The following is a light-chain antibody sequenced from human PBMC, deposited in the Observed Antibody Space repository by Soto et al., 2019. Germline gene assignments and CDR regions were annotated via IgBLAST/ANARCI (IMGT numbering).Light chain of an antibody. CDR2: KSS. J-gene: IGKJ2*01. CDR1: QSIHTW. CDR3: QQYNSHPYT. V-gene: IGKV1-5*03. Sequence: DFQMTQSPSTLSASVGDSVTITCRASQSIHTWLAWYQQKPGRTPKLLIYKSSVLESGVPSRFSGSGSGTEFTLTISSLQPDDFATYYCQQYNSHPYTFGRGAKLQFK.